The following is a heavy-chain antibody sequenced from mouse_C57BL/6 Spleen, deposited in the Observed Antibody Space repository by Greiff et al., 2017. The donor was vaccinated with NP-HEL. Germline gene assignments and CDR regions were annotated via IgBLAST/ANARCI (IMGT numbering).Heavy chain of an antibody. V-gene: IGHV14-3*01. D-gene: IGHD1-1*01. CDR2: IDPANGNT. J-gene: IGHJ1*03. CDR3: ARSATVVGPNWYFDV. CDR1: GFNIKNTY. Sequence: EVQLQQSVAELVRPGASVKLSCTASGFNIKNTYMHWVKQRPEQGLEWIGRIDPANGNTKYAPKFQGKATITADTSSNTAYLQLSSLTSEDTAIYYCARSATVVGPNWYFDVWGTGTTVTVSS.